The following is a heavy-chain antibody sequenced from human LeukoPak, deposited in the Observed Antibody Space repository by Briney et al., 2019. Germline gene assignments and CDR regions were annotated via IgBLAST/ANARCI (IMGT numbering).Heavy chain of an antibody. CDR1: GGSFSGYY. J-gene: IGHJ4*02. CDR2: INHSGST. V-gene: IGHV4-34*01. Sequence: NASETLSLTCAVYGGSFSGYYWSWIRQPPGKGLEWIGEINHSGSTNYNPSLKSRVTISVDTSKNQFSLKLSSVTAADTAVYYCARAAGIAAAGRAFFFDYWGQGTLVTVSS. D-gene: IGHD6-13*01. CDR3: ARAAGIAAAGRAFFFDY.